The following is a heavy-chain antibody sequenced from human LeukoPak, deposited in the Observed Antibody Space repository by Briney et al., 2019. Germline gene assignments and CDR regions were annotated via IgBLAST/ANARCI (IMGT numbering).Heavy chain of an antibody. V-gene: IGHV4-30-2*01. CDR3: ARAFSSSLSIFDY. D-gene: IGHD6-13*01. Sequence: SETLSLTCAVSGGSISSGGYSWSWIRQPPGKGLEWIGYIYHSGSTYYNPSLKSRVTISVDRSKNQFSLKLSSVTAADTAVYYCARAFSSSLSIFDYWGQGTLVTVSS. J-gene: IGHJ4*02. CDR1: GGSISSGGYS. CDR2: IYHSGST.